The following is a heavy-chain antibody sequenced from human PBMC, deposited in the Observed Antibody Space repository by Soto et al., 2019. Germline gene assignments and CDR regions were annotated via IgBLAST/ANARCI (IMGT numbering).Heavy chain of an antibody. J-gene: IGHJ4*02. Sequence: GGSLRLSCAASGFTFSNAWMSWVRQAPGKGLEWVGHIKSKTDGGTTDYAAPVKGRFTISRDDSKNTLYLQMNSLKTEDTAVYYCTTGSVVRGVIIGPTDFDYWGQGTLVTVSS. CDR1: GFTFSNAW. D-gene: IGHD3-10*01. CDR3: TTGSVVRGVIIGPTDFDY. CDR2: IKSKTDGGTT. V-gene: IGHV3-15*01.